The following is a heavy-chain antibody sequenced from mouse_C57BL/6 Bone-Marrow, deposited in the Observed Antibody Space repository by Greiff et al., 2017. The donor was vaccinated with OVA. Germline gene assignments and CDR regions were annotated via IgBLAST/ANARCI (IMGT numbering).Heavy chain of an antibody. Sequence: VQLQQPGAELVKPGASVKVSCKASGYTFTSYWMHWVKQRPGQGLEWIGRINPSDSDTNYNQKFKGKATLTVDKSYSTAYMQLSSLTSEDSAVYYCAIRRYGSSPYAMDYWGQGTSVTVSS. CDR2: INPSDSDT. CDR3: AIRRYGSSPYAMDY. D-gene: IGHD1-1*01. V-gene: IGHV1-74*01. J-gene: IGHJ4*01. CDR1: GYTFTSYW.